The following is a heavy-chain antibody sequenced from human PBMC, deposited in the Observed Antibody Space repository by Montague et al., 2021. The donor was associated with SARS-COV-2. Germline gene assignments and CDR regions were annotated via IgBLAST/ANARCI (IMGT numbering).Heavy chain of an antibody. Sequence: SLRLSWSASGFTFSDYYMSWIRQAPGKGLEWVSYISSTGSTIYYADSVKGRFTISRDNAKNSLYLQMNSLRAEDTAVYYCARGCITIFGVVITGCAFHTWGQGTMVTVSS. D-gene: IGHD3-3*01. CDR3: ARGCITIFGVVITGCAFHT. CDR1: GFTFSDYY. J-gene: IGHJ3*02. CDR2: ISSTGSTI. V-gene: IGHV3-11*01.